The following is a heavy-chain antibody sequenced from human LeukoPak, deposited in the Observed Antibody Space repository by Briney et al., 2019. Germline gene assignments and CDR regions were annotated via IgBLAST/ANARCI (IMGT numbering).Heavy chain of an antibody. J-gene: IGHJ4*02. CDR3: ARGVGWELRLGSLDY. V-gene: IGHV3-30*04. Sequence: GGSLRLSCAASGFTFSSYAMHWVRQAPGKGLEWVAVISYDGSNKYYADSVKGRFTISRDNSKSTLYLQMNSLRAEDTAVYYCARGVGWELRLGSLDYWGQGTLVTVSS. CDR1: GFTFSSYA. CDR2: ISYDGSNK. D-gene: IGHD1-26*01.